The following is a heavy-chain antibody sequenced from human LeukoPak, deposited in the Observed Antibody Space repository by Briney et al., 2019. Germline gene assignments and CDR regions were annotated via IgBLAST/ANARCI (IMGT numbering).Heavy chain of an antibody. V-gene: IGHV3-30*03. CDR1: GFTFSTYG. CDR3: ARDREYYNLLTGYKVSHYFDY. CDR2: ISYDGSNK. D-gene: IGHD3-9*01. J-gene: IGHJ4*02. Sequence: GGSLRLSCAASGFTFSTYGMHWVRQAPGRGLEWVAVISYDGSNKYYADSVKGRFTISRDNSKDTLYLQMNSLRAEDTAVYYCARDREYYNLLTGYKVSHYFDYWGQGTLVTVSS.